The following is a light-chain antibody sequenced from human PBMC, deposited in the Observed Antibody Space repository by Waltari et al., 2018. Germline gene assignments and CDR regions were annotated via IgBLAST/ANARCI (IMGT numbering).Light chain of an antibody. J-gene: IGLJ3*02. CDR3: SSRNGRANQVV. Sequence: SSELTQDPAVSVALGQTVRITCQGDSLRTSYASWYQLKPGQAPVLVIDGKDKRPSGIPDRISGYSSGATSSLTITGAQAEDEADYYCSSRNGRANQVVFAGGTKVTVL. V-gene: IGLV3-19*01. CDR1: SLRTSY. CDR2: GKD.